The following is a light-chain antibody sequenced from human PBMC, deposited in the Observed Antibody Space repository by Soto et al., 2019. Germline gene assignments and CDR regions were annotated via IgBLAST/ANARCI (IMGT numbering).Light chain of an antibody. CDR2: EVV. J-gene: IGLJ1*01. CDR1: KNDIGVSDF. CDR3: KSDAGRNTYV. V-gene: IGLV2-8*01. Sequence: QSALTQPPSPAGYPGQSGTISCTGTKNDIGVSDFVSWYQHHPGKAPRLLIYEVVQRPSGVPDRFSGSKSGHTAYLTVSGRQAADEADYFCKSDAGRNTYVFGSGTQLTV.